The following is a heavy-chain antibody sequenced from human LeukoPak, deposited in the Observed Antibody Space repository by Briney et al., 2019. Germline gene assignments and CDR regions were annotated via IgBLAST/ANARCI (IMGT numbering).Heavy chain of an antibody. Sequence: ASVKVSCKASGYTFTGYYMHRVRQAPGQGLEWMGWINPNSGGTNYAQKFQGRVTMTRDTSISTAYMELSRLRSDDTAVYYCARDYYDSSGYYYVFDYWGQGTLVTVSS. CDR2: INPNSGGT. D-gene: IGHD3-22*01. V-gene: IGHV1-2*02. J-gene: IGHJ4*02. CDR1: GYTFTGYY. CDR3: ARDYYDSSGYYYVFDY.